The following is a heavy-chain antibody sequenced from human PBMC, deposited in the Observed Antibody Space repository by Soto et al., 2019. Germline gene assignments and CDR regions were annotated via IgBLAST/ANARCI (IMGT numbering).Heavy chain of an antibody. D-gene: IGHD3-10*01. Sequence: PSETLSLTCTVSGGSITSGGYYWSWIRQSPGKGLEWIGYMYYSGGAFSNPSLKSRVTISVDTSKNQFSLKLSSVTAADTAVYYCARSLNYGSGSYYSPYYYYGMDVWGQGTTVT. CDR1: GGSITSGGYY. V-gene: IGHV4-30-4*08. J-gene: IGHJ6*02. CDR2: MYYSGGA. CDR3: ARSLNYGSGSYYSPYYYYGMDV.